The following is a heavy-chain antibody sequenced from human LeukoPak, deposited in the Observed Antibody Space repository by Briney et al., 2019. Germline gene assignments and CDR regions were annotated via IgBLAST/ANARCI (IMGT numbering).Heavy chain of an antibody. V-gene: IGHV1-46*04. CDR2: INPASGNT. CDR3: ARDRYYGSGRTAMDV. D-gene: IGHD3-10*01. Sequence: GSPNASCKASGYTPSGDYVRWGPHSPGQGLGWRGIINPASGNTMYAQKLQGRVTLTRETSTSTVHMELSSLRSEDTALYYCARDRYYGSGRTAMDVWGQGTTVTVSS. J-gene: IGHJ6*02. CDR1: GYTPSGDY.